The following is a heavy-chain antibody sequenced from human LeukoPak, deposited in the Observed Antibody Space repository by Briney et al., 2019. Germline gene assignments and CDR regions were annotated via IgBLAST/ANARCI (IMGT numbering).Heavy chain of an antibody. CDR1: GDSIRSYQ. CDR2: ISYSGGT. D-gene: IGHD3-16*01. Sequence: TSETLSLTCTVSGDSIRSYQWSWFRQPPGKGLEWIGYISYSGGTVYSPSLRSRVTISVDTSKSQFSLKLSSVTAADTAVYYCARVGRGDHTWGSYSFDYCGPGILVTGSS. J-gene: IGHJ4*02. CDR3: ARVGRGDHTWGSYSFDY. V-gene: IGHV4-59*01.